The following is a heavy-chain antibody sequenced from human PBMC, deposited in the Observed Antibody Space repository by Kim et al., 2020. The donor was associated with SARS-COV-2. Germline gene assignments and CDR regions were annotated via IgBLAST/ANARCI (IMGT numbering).Heavy chain of an antibody. D-gene: IGHD3-16*02. Sequence: ASVKVSFKASGYTFTNNAISWVRQAPGQGLEWMGWINTDTGNPTYAQAFTRRFVFSVDTSVTTPYLQISSLEAEDTALYYCARVIWGTYRYTDYWGQGTLVTVSS. CDR2: INTDTGNP. CDR1: GYTFTNNA. J-gene: IGHJ4*02. V-gene: IGHV7-4-1*02. CDR3: ARVIWGTYRYTDY.